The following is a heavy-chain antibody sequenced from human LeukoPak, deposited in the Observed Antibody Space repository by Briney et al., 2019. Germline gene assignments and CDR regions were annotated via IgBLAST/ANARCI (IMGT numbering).Heavy chain of an antibody. Sequence: GGSLRLSCAASGFTFSNYSMNWVRQAPGKGLEWVSSISGSSTYIYYADSVKGRFTISRDNAKISLYLQMNSLRAEDTAVYYCASDHCTNGVCYTDYFDYWGQGTLVTVSS. CDR2: ISGSSTYI. CDR3: ASDHCTNGVCYTDYFDY. J-gene: IGHJ4*02. V-gene: IGHV3-21*01. D-gene: IGHD2-8*01. CDR1: GFTFSNYS.